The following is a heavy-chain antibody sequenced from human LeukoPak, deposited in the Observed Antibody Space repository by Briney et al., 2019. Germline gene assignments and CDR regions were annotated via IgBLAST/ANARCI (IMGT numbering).Heavy chain of an antibody. J-gene: IGHJ4*02. CDR3: ARAELEPNFLFDY. CDR1: GGSISSYY. D-gene: IGHD1-1*01. V-gene: IGHV4-4*07. Sequence: PSETLSLTCTVSGGSISSYYWSWIRQPAGKELEWIGRIYSSGSTNYNPSLKSRVTISVDTSKNQFSLKLSSVAAADTAVYYCARAELEPNFLFDYWGQGTLVTVSS. CDR2: IYSSGST.